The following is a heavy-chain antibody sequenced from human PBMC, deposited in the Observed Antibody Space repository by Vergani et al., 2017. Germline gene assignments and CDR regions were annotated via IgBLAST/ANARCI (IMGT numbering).Heavy chain of an antibody. CDR2: IKQDGSEK. CDR3: ARDRYYYGMDV. Sequence: EVQLVESGGGLVQPGGSLRLSCAASGFTFGSYWMSWVRQAPGKGLEWVANIKQDGSEKYYVDSVKGRFTISRDNAKNSLYLQMNSLRAEDTAVYYCARDRYYYGMDVWGQGTTVTVSS. V-gene: IGHV3-7*01. CDR1: GFTFGSYW. J-gene: IGHJ6*02.